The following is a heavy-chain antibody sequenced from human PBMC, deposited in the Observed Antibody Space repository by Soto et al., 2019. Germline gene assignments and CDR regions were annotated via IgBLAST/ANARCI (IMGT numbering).Heavy chain of an antibody. CDR1: GYSFTRYW. CDR3: ARLPAPLVGELVWSYYYYMDV. V-gene: IGHV5-51*01. J-gene: IGHJ6*03. Sequence: GESLKISCEGSGYSFTRYWIGWVRQMPGKGLEWMGIIYPGDSDTSYSPSFQGQVTISADKSISTAYLQWSSRKASDTAMYYCARLPAPLVGELVWSYYYYMDVWGKGTTVTVAS. CDR2: IYPGDSDT. D-gene: IGHD3-16*01.